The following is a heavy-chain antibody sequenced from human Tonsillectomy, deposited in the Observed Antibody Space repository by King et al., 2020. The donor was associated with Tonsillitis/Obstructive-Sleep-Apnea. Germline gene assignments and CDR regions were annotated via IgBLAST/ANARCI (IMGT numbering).Heavy chain of an antibody. D-gene: IGHD3-10*01. CDR1: GFTFDNYG. J-gene: IGHJ4*02. V-gene: IGHV3-20*04. CDR3: AREFSGSYLPFDY. Sequence: EQLVQSGGGVVRPGGSLRLSCAASGFTFDNYGMSWVRQAPGKGLEWGSGLNWNGGSTGYADSVKGRFTISRDNAKNSLYLQMNSLRAEDTALYYCAREFSGSYLPFDYWGQGTLVTVSS. CDR2: LNWNGGST.